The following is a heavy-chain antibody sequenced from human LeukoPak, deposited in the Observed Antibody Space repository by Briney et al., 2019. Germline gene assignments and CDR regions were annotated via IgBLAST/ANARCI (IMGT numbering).Heavy chain of an antibody. CDR1: GGSSSSYS. D-gene: IGHD3-16*01. V-gene: IGHV4-59*01. CDR2: IYYSGST. CDR3: AKLGIYERGFYYVDS. Sequence: SETLSLTCTVSGGSSSSYSWSWIRQPPGKGLEWIGDIYYSGSTSNNPSLKSRVTISVDTSKNQFSLKLSSVTAPDTAVYYCAKLGIYERGFYYVDSWGQGTLVTVSS. J-gene: IGHJ4*02.